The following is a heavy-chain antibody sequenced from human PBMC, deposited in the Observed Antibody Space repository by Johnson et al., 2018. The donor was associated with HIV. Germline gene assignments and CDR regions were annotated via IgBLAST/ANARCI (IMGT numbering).Heavy chain of an antibody. Sequence: QVQLVESGGGVVQPGRSLRLSCAASGFSFSDFSMHWVRQAPGKGLEWVTVISNDGSNKYYADSVKGRFTISRDNSKNTLYLQMNSLRAEDTAVYYCAKGLVYADPDDAFDIWGQGTMVTVSS. CDR2: ISNDGSNK. V-gene: IGHV3-30*01. D-gene: IGHD2-8*01. CDR1: GFSFSDFS. CDR3: AKGLVYADPDDAFDI. J-gene: IGHJ3*02.